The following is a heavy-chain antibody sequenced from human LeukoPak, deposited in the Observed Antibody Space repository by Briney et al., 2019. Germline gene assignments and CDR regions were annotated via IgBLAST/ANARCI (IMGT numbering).Heavy chain of an antibody. Sequence: NPSETLSLTCTVSGGSISSYYWSWIRQPPGKGLEWIGYIYYSGSTNYNASLKSRVTISVDTSKNQFSLKLSSVTAADTAVYYCAQSSGTPPYYYGMDVWGQGTTVTVSS. D-gene: IGHD3-10*01. V-gene: IGHV4-59*08. CDR1: GGSISSYY. J-gene: IGHJ6*02. CDR3: AQSSGTPPYYYGMDV. CDR2: IYYSGST.